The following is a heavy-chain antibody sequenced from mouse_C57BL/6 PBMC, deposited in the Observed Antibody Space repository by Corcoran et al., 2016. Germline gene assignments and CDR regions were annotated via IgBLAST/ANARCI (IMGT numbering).Heavy chain of an antibody. CDR1: GYTFDDYY. CDR3: ASIYYYGSFYAMDY. D-gene: IGHD1-1*01. CDR2: INPNNGGT. Sequence: EVQLQQSGPELVKPGASVKISCKASGYTFDDYYMNWVKQSHGKSLEWIGDINPNNGGTSYNQKFKGKATLTVDKSSSTAYMELRSLTSEDSAVYYCASIYYYGSFYAMDYWGQGTSVTVSS. J-gene: IGHJ4*01. V-gene: IGHV1-26*01.